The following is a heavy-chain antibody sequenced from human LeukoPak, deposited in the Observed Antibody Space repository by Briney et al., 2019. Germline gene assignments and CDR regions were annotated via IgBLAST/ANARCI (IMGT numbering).Heavy chain of an antibody. CDR3: ARDFRYFDWLLDQEDY. J-gene: IGHJ4*02. V-gene: IGHV3-7*01. D-gene: IGHD3-9*01. CDR1: GFTFSSHW. CDR2: INQDGTEQ. Sequence: GGSLRLSCAASGFTFSSHWMSWVRQAPGKGLEWVANINQDGTEQYYVDSVKGRFTISRDNAKNSLYLQMNSLRAEDTAVYYCARDFRYFDWLLDQEDYWGQGTLVTVSS.